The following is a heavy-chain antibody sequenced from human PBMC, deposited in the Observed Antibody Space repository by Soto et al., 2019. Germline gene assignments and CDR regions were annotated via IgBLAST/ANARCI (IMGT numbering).Heavy chain of an antibody. CDR2: TSDDGDIQ. D-gene: IGHD5-18*01. CDR3: ARAVDAAMDPLDY. V-gene: IGHV3-30-3*01. Sequence: GFDFLKYAMHWVRQSPGKGPEWVAITSDDGDIQYYADSVKGRFTISRDNSKNTLYLQMTTLRSEDAAVYFCARAVDAAMDPLDYWGQGTLVTVSS. CDR1: GFDFLKYA. J-gene: IGHJ4*02.